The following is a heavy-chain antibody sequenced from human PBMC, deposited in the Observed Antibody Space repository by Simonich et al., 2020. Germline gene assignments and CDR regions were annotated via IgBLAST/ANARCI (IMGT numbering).Heavy chain of an antibody. D-gene: IGHD7-27*01. CDR2: IKQDGSEK. J-gene: IGHJ6*03. CDR3: ARDGLGTAYYYYMDV. CDR1: GFTFSSYW. Sequence: EVQLVESWGGLVQPGGSLRLSCAASGFTFSSYWVSMVRQAPGKGLEWVANIKQDGSEKYYVDSVKGRFTISRDNAKNSLYLQMNSLRAEDTAVYYCARDGLGTAYYYYMDVWGKGTTVTVSS. V-gene: IGHV3-7*01.